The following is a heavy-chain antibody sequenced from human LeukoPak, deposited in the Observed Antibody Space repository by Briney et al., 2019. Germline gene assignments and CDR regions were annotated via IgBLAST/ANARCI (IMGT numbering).Heavy chain of an antibody. J-gene: IGHJ4*02. CDR2: IYHSGST. V-gene: IGHV4-38-2*02. CDR3: ARTGGSYSFDY. CDR1: GYSIRSGYY. Sequence: SETLSLTCTVSGYSIRSGYYWGWIRQPPGKGLEWIGSIYHSGSTYYNPSLKSRVTISVDTSKNQFSLKLSSVTAADTAVYYCARTGGSYSFDYWGQGTLVTVSS. D-gene: IGHD1-26*01.